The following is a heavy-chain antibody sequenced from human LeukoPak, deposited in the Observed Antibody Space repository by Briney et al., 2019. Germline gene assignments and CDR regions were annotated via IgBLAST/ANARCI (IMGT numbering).Heavy chain of an antibody. CDR2: ISMSGSTI. Sequence: TGGSLRLSCATSGFTFSSYEMNWVRQAPGKGLEWVSYISMSGSTIYYADSVKGRFTMSRDNAKNSLYLQMNSLRAEDTAVYFCARDQVSSSGYLDYFDYWGQGTLVTVSS. CDR3: ARDQVSSSGYLDYFDY. J-gene: IGHJ4*02. V-gene: IGHV3-48*03. D-gene: IGHD3-22*01. CDR1: GFTFSSYE.